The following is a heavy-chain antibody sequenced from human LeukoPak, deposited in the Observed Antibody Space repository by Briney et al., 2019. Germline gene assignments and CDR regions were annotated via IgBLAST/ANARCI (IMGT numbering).Heavy chain of an antibody. CDR1: GYTLTELS. J-gene: IGHJ3*02. D-gene: IGHD5-18*01. CDR3: AREVVDTAMYAFDI. Sequence: ASVKVSCKVSGYTLTELSMHWVRQAPGKGLEWMGGFDPEDGETIYAQKLQGRVTMTTDTSTSTAYMELRSLRSDDTAVYYCAREVVDTAMYAFDIWGQGTMVTVSS. CDR2: FDPEDGET. V-gene: IGHV1-24*01.